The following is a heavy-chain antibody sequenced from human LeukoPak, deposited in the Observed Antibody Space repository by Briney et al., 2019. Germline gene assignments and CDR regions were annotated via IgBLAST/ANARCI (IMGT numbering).Heavy chain of an antibody. V-gene: IGHV4-4*07. J-gene: IGHJ4*02. Sequence: SETLSLTCTVSGGSISSYYWSWIRQPAGKGLEWIGRIYTSGSTNYNPSLKSRVTMSVDTSKNQFSLKLSSVTAADTAVYYCARGFGYRHPGRHHFDYWGQGTLVTVSS. CDR2: IYTSGST. CDR3: ARGFGYRHPGRHHFDY. D-gene: IGHD5-12*01. CDR1: GGSISSYY.